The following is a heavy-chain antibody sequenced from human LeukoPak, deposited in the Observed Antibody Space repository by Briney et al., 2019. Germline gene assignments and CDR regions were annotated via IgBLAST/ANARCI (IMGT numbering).Heavy chain of an antibody. CDR2: ISSTSSYI. D-gene: IGHD1-26*01. V-gene: IGHV3-21*01. CDR3: ARSEWELPGGSDY. Sequence: TTGGPLRLSCAASGFTFSNYNMNWVRQAPGKGLEWVSSISSTSSYIYYADSVKGRFTISRDNAKNSLYLQMNSLRAEDTAVYYCARSEWELPGGSDYWGQGTLVTVSS. J-gene: IGHJ4*02. CDR1: GFTFSNYN.